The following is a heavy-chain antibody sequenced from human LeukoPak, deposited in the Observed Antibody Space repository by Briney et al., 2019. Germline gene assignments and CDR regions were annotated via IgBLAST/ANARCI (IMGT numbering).Heavy chain of an antibody. CDR1: GFTFSSYE. CDR3: ARRAGAYSHPYDY. D-gene: IGHD4/OR15-4a*01. Sequence: GGSLRLSCAASGFTFSSYEMNWVRQAPGKGLEWVSYISSSGSTIYYADSVKGRFTISRDNSKNTLFLQMNSLRAEDTAVYYCARRAGAYSHPYDYWGQGTLVTVSS. V-gene: IGHV3-48*03. CDR2: ISSSGSTI. J-gene: IGHJ4*02.